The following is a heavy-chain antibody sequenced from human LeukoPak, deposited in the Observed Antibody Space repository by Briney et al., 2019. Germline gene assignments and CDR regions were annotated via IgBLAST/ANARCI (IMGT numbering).Heavy chain of an antibody. CDR3: ARQVTQNLASHRVWFDP. CDR2: IDPSDSYT. V-gene: IGHV5-10-1*04. J-gene: IGHJ5*02. CDR1: GYSFTSYW. Sequence: GESLRISFKGSGYSFTSYWISWVRQMPGKGLEWMGRIDPSDSYTNYSPSFQGQVSISVDKSISTAYLQWSSLKASDTAMYYCARQVTQNLASHRVWFDPWGQGTLVTVSS. D-gene: IGHD3-3*02.